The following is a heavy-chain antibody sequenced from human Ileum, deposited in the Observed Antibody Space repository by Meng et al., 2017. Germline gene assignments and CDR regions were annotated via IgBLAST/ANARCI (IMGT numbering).Heavy chain of an antibody. V-gene: IGHV4-4*02. Sequence: QVQVRGSGPGRVEPSGTLSLTCAVSGRSISSSDWWSWVRQPPGKGLEWIAEMNLGGSPNYNPSLKSRVTMSVDKSNDHLSLQLTSVTAADTAVYYCAHIFDSWGQGTLVTVSS. CDR3: AHIFDS. CDR1: GRSISSSDW. J-gene: IGHJ4*02. CDR2: MNLGGSP.